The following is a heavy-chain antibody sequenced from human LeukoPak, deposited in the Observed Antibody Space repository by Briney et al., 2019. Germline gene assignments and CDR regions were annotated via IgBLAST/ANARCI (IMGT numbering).Heavy chain of an antibody. D-gene: IGHD2/OR15-2a*01. Sequence: GRPLRLSCAGAGLIIKSYAMHWVRQAPGKGLEWVAVISYDGSKEDFADSVKGRFTISRDNSKNTLYLQMNSLRAEDTAVYYCARERAYNSALYFDYWGQGTLVTVSS. CDR1: GLIIKSYA. J-gene: IGHJ4*02. CDR3: ARERAYNSALYFDY. CDR2: ISYDGSKE. V-gene: IGHV3-30-3*01.